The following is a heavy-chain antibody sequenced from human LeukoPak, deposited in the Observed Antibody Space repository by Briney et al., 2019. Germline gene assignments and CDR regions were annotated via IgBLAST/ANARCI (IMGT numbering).Heavy chain of an antibody. D-gene: IGHD2-15*01. J-gene: IGHJ4*02. V-gene: IGHV3-7*01. CDR3: ARDQEGGAGSCYFDF. CDR2: IKEDGSEK. CDR1: GFTFRNYW. Sequence: GGSLRLSCAASGFTFRNYWMSWVRQAPGKGLEWVANIKEDGSEKYYVDSVKGRFVISRDNAKNSLYLQMDSLRVDDTAIYYCARDQEGGAGSCYFDFWGPGALVTVSS.